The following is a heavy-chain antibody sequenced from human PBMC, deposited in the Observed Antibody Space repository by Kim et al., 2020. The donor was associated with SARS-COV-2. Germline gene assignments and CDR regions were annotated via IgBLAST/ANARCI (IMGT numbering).Heavy chain of an antibody. Sequence: ASVKVSCKASGYTFTSYAMNWVRQAPGQGLEWMGWINTNTGNPTYAQGFTGRFFFSLDTSVSTAYLQISSLKAEDTAVYYCARGDICSGGSCYGAWGQGTLVTVSS. CDR1: GYTFTSYA. J-gene: IGHJ4*02. CDR2: INTNTGNP. D-gene: IGHD2-15*01. V-gene: IGHV7-4-1*02. CDR3: ARGDICSGGSCYGA.